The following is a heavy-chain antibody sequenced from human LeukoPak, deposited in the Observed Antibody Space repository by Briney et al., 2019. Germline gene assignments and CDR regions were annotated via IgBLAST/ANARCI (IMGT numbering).Heavy chain of an antibody. V-gene: IGHV1-8*01. Sequence: GASVKVSCKASGYTFTSYDINWVRHATGQGLEWMGCMNPNSSNTGYAQKFQGRVTMTRNTSISTAYIELSSLRSEDTAVYYCAAKTDITIFYYMDVWGKGTTVTVSS. CDR2: MNPNSSNT. J-gene: IGHJ6*03. D-gene: IGHD3-3*01. CDR1: GYTFTSYD. CDR3: AAKTDITIFYYMDV.